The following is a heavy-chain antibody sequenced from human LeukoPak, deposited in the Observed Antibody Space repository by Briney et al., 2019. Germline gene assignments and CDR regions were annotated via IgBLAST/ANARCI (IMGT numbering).Heavy chain of an antibody. Sequence: GGSLRLSCAASGFTFSNYWMTWVRQSPGKGLEWVAIIKPDGSDRYSVDSEKGRFTVSRDNAKNSQYLQMSSLRAEDTAVYYCARGGHRQKEFWGQGTLVTVSS. V-gene: IGHV3-7*01. CDR1: GFTFSNYW. CDR3: ARGGHRQKEF. J-gene: IGHJ4*02. CDR2: IKPDGSDR. D-gene: IGHD3-10*01.